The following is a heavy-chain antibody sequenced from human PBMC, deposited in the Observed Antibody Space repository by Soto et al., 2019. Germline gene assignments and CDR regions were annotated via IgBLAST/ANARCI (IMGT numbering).Heavy chain of an antibody. CDR3: ARDIAVAAYAFDI. Sequence: LRLSCAASGFTVSSNYMSWVRQAPGKGLEWVSVIYSGGSTYYADSVKGRFTISRDNSKNTLYLQMNSLRAEDSAVYYCARDIAVAAYAFDIWGRGTMGTVSS. CDR1: GFTVSSNY. CDR2: IYSGGST. D-gene: IGHD6-19*01. V-gene: IGHV3-53*01. J-gene: IGHJ3*02.